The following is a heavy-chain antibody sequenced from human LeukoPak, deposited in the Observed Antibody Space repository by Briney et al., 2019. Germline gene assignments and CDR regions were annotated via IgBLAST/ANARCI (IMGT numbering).Heavy chain of an antibody. CDR1: GYTFTSYY. D-gene: IGHD4-17*01. CDR2: INPSGGST. V-gene: IGHV1-46*01. Sequence: ASVKVSCKASGYTFTSYYMHWVRQAPGQGLEWMGIINPSGGSTTYAQKFQGRVTMTRGTSTSTVYMDLSSLRSEDTAVYYCARDAMSSVTTSPHYFDYWGQGTLVTVSS. J-gene: IGHJ4*02. CDR3: ARDAMSSVTTSPHYFDY.